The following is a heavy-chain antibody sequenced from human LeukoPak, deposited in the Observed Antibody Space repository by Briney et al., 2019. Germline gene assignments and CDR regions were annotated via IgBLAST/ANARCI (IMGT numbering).Heavy chain of an antibody. V-gene: IGHV3-23*01. CDR2: ISGSGGST. CDR3: AKDYCSGGSCYSGHDY. D-gene: IGHD2-15*01. J-gene: IGHJ4*02. Sequence: GGSLRLSCASSGFTFSSYAMSWVRQAPGKGLEWVSVISGSGGSTYYADSVKGRFSISRDNSKNTLHLQMNSLRAEDTAVYYCAKDYCSGGSCYSGHDYWGQGTLVTVSS. CDR1: GFTFSSYA.